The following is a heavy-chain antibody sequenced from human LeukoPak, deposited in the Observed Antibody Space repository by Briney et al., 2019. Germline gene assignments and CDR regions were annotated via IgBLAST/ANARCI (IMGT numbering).Heavy chain of an antibody. CDR3: ASMGHIVA. CDR1: GFTFSSYS. J-gene: IGHJ5*02. D-gene: IGHD3-22*01. CDR2: ISSSSSTI. V-gene: IGHV3-48*04. Sequence: GGSLRLSCAASGFTFSSYSMNWVRQAPGKGLEWVSYISSSSSTIYYADSVKGRFTISRDNAKNSPYLQMNSLRAEDTAVYYCASMGHIVAWGQGTLVTVSS.